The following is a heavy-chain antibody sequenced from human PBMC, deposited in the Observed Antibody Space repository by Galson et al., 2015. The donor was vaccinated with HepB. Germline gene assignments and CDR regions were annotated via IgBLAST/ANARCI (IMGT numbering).Heavy chain of an antibody. D-gene: IGHD3-3*01. CDR2: INPSGGST. CDR3: ASSPYYDFWSGMVYYYYGMDV. V-gene: IGHV1-46*01. Sequence: SVKVSCKASGYTFTSYYMHWVRQAPGQGLEWMGIINPSGGSTSYAQKFQGRVTMTRDTSTSTVYMELSSLRSEDTAVYYCASSPYYDFWSGMVYYYYGMDVWGQGTTVTVSS. CDR1: GYTFTSYY. J-gene: IGHJ6*02.